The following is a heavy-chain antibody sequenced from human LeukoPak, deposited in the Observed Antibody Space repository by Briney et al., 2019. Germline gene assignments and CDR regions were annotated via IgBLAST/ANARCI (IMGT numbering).Heavy chain of an antibody. V-gene: IGHV4-59*11. CDR3: TRGITGHYRSLGGFAFDI. CDR1: GASITQHY. D-gene: IGHD3-16*01. CDR2: FYYDGST. J-gene: IGHJ3*02. Sequence: PSETLSLTCSVSGASITQHYWSWIRQHPGKGLEYIGYFYYDGSTNYTSSVRSRVTILVDTSKNQFTLNLRSVTAADTAKYYCTRGITGHYRSLGGFAFDIWGQGTMVAVSS.